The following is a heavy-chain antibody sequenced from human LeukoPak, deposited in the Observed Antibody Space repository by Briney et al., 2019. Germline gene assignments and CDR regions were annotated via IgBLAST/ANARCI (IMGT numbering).Heavy chain of an antibody. CDR1: GYTFTGYY. V-gene: IGHV1-2*02. CDR2: MNPISGGT. J-gene: IGHJ4*02. D-gene: IGHD6-19*01. CDR3: ARAEVQSSGYHF. Sequence: ASMKVSCKASGYTFTGYYMHWVRQAPGQGLEWMGWMNPISGGTNYAQKFQGRVTMTRGRSTNTAYLELTSLRSDDTAVYYCARAEVQSSGYHFWGQGTLVTVSS.